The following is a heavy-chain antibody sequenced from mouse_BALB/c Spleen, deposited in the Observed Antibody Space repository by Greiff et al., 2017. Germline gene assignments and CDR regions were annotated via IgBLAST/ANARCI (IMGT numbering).Heavy chain of an antibody. Sequence: EVQLVESGGGLVKPGGSLKLSCAASGFTFSDYYMYWVRQTPEKRLEWVATISDGGSYTYYPDSVKGRFTISRDNAKNNLYLQMSSLKSEDTAMYYCARDSFTTATDYWGQGTTLTVSS. CDR2: ISDGGSYT. J-gene: IGHJ2*01. D-gene: IGHD1-2*01. CDR1: GFTFSDYY. V-gene: IGHV5-4*02. CDR3: ARDSFTTATDY.